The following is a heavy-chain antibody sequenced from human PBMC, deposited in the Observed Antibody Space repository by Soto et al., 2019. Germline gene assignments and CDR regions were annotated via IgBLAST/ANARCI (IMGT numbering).Heavy chain of an antibody. V-gene: IGHV4-59*01. CDR1: GGSIRNVY. Sequence: SETLSLTCTVSGGSIRNVYWSWIRQPPGKGLEWIGFIFHSGNSKHNPSLKCRVTISLDTSKNHFSLCLDFVTAADTAVYFCARAHAPTLPFDYWGQGTLVTVSS. CDR2: IFHSGNS. CDR3: ARAHAPTLPFDY. J-gene: IGHJ4*01. D-gene: IGHD2-15*01.